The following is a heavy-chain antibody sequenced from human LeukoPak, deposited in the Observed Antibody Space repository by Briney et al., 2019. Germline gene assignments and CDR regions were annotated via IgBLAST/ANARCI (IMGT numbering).Heavy chain of an antibody. J-gene: IGHJ4*02. V-gene: IGHV6-1*01. Sequence: SQTLSLTCAISGDSVSSNSAAWNWIRQSPSIGLEWLGRTYYRSKWYNDYAVSVKSRITINPDTSKNQLSLQLNSVTPEDTAVYYCARDRQAGYSGSYPLVYFDYWGQGTLVTVSS. D-gene: IGHD1-26*01. CDR2: TYYRSKWYN. CDR1: GDSVSSNSAA. CDR3: ARDRQAGYSGSYPLVYFDY.